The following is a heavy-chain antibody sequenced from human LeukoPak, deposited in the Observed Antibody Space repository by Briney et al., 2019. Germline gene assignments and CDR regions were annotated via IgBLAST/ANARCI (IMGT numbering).Heavy chain of an antibody. CDR1: GFTFSSYG. J-gene: IGHJ6*03. V-gene: IGHV3-30*02. D-gene: IGHD3-10*01. CDR2: IRSDGSNK. Sequence: PGGSLRLSCAASGFTFSSYGMHWVRQAPGKGLEWVAFIRSDGSNKYYADSVKGRFTISRDNSKNTLYLQMNSLRAEDTAVYYCAKGGAVSSKSITMVRGTRRYYYYMDVWGKGTTVTISS. CDR3: AKGGAVSSKSITMVRGTRRYYYYMDV.